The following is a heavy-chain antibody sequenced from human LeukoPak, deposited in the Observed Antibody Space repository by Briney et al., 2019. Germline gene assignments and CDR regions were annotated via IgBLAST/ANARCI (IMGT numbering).Heavy chain of an antibody. Sequence: PGGSLRLSCAASGFTFSRYAMNWVRQAPGKGLEWVSAISVSGGSTYYADSVKGRFTISRDNSKNTLYLQMNSLRAEDTAVYYCAKDVRSPLPPGIDYWGQGTLVTVSS. CDR2: ISVSGGST. J-gene: IGHJ4*02. CDR1: GFTFSRYA. D-gene: IGHD3-16*02. V-gene: IGHV3-23*01. CDR3: AKDVRSPLPPGIDY.